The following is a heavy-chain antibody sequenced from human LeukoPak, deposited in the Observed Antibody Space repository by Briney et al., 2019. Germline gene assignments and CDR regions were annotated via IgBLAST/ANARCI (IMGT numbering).Heavy chain of an antibody. CDR2: IYYSGNT. CDR3: ATVGDNGGYYPFDY. J-gene: IGHJ4*02. D-gene: IGHD4-17*01. Sequence: NASETLSLTCTVSGGPISRNNFFWGWIRQPPGKGLEWIGSIYYSGNTYYNPSLKSRLTIAVDTSRNQFSLKMSSVTAADTAVYCCATVGDNGGYYPFDYWGQGTLVTVSS. V-gene: IGHV4-39*01. CDR1: GGPISRNNFF.